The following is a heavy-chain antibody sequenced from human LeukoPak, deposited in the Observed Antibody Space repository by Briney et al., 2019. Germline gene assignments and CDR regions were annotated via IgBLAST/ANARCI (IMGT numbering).Heavy chain of an antibody. V-gene: IGHV4-4*07. CDR3: ARSIRYFDWSTPLNNKNWFDP. CDR2: IYTSGST. Sequence: PSETLSLTCTVSGGSISSYYWSWIRQPAGKGLEWIGRIYTSGSTNYNPSLKSRVTMSVDTSKNQFSLKLSSVTAADTAVYYCARSIRYFDWSTPLNNKNWFDPWGQGTLVTVSS. D-gene: IGHD3-9*01. CDR1: GGSISSYY. J-gene: IGHJ5*02.